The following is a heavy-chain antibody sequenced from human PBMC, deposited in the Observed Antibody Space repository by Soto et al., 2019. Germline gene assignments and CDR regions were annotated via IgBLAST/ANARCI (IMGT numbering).Heavy chain of an antibody. CDR2: IYYSGST. CDR3: ARVYCTNGVCYLGDAFDI. V-gene: IGHV4-59*08. Sequence: SETLSLTCTVSGGSISSYYWSWIRQPPGKGLEWIGYIYYSGSTNYNPSLKSRVTISVDTSKNQFSLKLSSVTAADTAVYYCARVYCTNGVCYLGDAFDIWGQGTMVTVSS. D-gene: IGHD2-8*01. CDR1: GGSISSYY. J-gene: IGHJ3*02.